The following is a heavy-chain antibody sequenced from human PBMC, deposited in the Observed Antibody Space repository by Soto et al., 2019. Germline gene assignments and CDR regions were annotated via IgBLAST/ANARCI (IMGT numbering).Heavy chain of an antibody. CDR3: ARVLPRWYFDL. CDR1: GGSFSSGGYS. V-gene: IGHV4-30-2*01. Sequence: QLQLQESGSGLVKPSQTVSLTCAVSGGSFSSGGYSWTWIRQPPGKGLEWIGYIYQSGSTYYNPSLKSRVTISVDRSRNQLSLNLSSVTAADTAVYYCARVLPRWYFDLWGRGTLVTVSS. J-gene: IGHJ2*01. CDR2: IYQSGST.